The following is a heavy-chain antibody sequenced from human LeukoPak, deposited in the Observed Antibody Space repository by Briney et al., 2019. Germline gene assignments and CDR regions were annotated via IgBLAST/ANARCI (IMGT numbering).Heavy chain of an antibody. J-gene: IGHJ4*02. D-gene: IGHD1-7*01. Sequence: PGRSLRLSCAASGFTFNSYAIHWVRQAPGKGLEWVAVISYDGNNKYYADSVKGRFTISRDNSKNTLYLQMNSLRAEDTAVYFCARPGGNWNYHFDFWGQGTLVTVSS. CDR3: ARPGGNWNYHFDF. V-gene: IGHV3-30-3*01. CDR2: ISYDGNNK. CDR1: GFTFNSYA.